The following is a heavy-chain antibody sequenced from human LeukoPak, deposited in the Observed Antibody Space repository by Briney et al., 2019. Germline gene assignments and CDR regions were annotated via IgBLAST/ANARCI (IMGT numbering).Heavy chain of an antibody. D-gene: IGHD5-18*01. CDR1: GYTFTSYR. Sequence: ASVKVSCKASGYTFTSYRIHWVRQAPGQGLEWMGIINPSGGGTDYAQKFQGRVTMTRDTSTSTVYMELSSLRSEDTAVYYCASPRGYSYGYFFYYFDYWGQGTLVTVSS. CDR3: ASPRGYSYGYFFYYFDY. J-gene: IGHJ4*02. CDR2: INPSGGGT. V-gene: IGHV1-46*01.